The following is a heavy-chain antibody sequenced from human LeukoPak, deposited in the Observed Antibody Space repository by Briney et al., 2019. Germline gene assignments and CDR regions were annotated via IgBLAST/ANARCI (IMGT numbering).Heavy chain of an antibody. D-gene: IGHD6-19*01. Sequence: PGRSLRLSCAASGFTFDDYAMQWVRQAPGKGLEWVSGISWNSGSIGYADSVKGRFTISRDNAKNSLYLQMNSLRAEDMALYYCARSSGWARDAFDIWGQGTMVTVSS. CDR1: GFTFDDYA. V-gene: IGHV3-9*03. CDR3: ARSSGWARDAFDI. J-gene: IGHJ3*02. CDR2: ISWNSGSI.